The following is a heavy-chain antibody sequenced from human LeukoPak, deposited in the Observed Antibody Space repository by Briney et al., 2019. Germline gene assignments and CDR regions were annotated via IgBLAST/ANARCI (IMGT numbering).Heavy chain of an antibody. Sequence: SETLPPTCTVSGGSISSYYWSWIRQPPGKGLEWIGYIYYSGSTNYNPSLKSRVTISVDTSKNQFSLKLSSVTAADTAVYYCAREVPAATAYFDYWGQGTLVTVSS. D-gene: IGHD2-2*01. CDR1: GGSISSYY. CDR3: AREVPAATAYFDY. V-gene: IGHV4-59*01. CDR2: IYYSGST. J-gene: IGHJ4*02.